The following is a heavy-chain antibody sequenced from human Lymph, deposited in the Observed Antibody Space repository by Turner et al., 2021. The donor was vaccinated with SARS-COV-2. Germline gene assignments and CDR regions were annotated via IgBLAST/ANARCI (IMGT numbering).Heavy chain of an antibody. V-gene: IGHV1-8*01. J-gene: IGHJ5*02. D-gene: IGHD6-25*01. CDR2: MNPNSGYT. CDR1: GSTFTSYD. CDR3: AKGDGYPPHGLLDP. Sequence: QVQLVQSGAEVKKPGASVKVSCKASGSTFTSYDSNWVRQATGQGLEWLGWMNPNSGYTGYAQKFQGRVTMTRNTSISTAYMELNSLTSDDTAVYYCAKGDGYPPHGLLDPWGQGTLVTVSS.